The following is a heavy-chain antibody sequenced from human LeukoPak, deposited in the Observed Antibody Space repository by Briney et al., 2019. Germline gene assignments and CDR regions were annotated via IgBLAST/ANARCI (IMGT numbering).Heavy chain of an antibody. D-gene: IGHD5-12*01. Sequence: PSETLSLTCAVYGGSFSGYYWSWIRQSPGKGLEWIGEINHSGSSNHNPSLKSRVTISVDTYKNQFSLKLSSVTAADTAVYYCARGGAPLGYSGYDSTRNYRLPRGSMAMVDYWGQGTLVTVSS. CDR3: ARGGAPLGYSGYDSTRNYRLPRGSMAMVDY. J-gene: IGHJ4*02. V-gene: IGHV4-34*01. CDR2: INHSGSS. CDR1: GGSFSGYY.